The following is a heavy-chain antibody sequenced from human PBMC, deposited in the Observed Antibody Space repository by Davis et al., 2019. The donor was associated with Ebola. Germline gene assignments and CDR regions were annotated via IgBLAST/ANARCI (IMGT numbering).Heavy chain of an antibody. J-gene: IGHJ6*02. D-gene: IGHD2-2*01. CDR3: VRDTSHQLPHWLYYFYGMDV. CDR1: GFDFDQYD. V-gene: IGHV3-74*01. CDR2: IKTDGSTT. Sequence: HTGGSLRLSCAASGFDFDQYDMHWVRQAPGKGLVWVARIKTDGSTTRYADSVKGRFTISRDNTKNTLYLQMNSLRGEDTAVYYCVRDTSHQLPHWLYYFYGMDVWGQGTTVTVSS.